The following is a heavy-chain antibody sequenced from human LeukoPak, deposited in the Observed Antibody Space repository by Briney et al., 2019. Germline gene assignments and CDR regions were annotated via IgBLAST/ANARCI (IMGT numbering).Heavy chain of an antibody. Sequence: SETLSLTCTVSEGSISSSSYYWGWIRQPPGKGLEWIGSIYYSGSTYYNPSLKSRVTISIDTSKNQFSLKLSSVTAADTAVYYCVRGGWYSTSRQEGNWFDPWGQGTLVTVSS. CDR3: VRGGWYSTSRQEGNWFDP. CDR2: IYYSGST. CDR1: EGSISSSSYY. V-gene: IGHV4-39*07. D-gene: IGHD6-6*01. J-gene: IGHJ5*02.